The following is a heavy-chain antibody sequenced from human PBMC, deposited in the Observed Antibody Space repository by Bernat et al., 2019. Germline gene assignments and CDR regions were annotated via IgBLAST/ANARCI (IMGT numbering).Heavy chain of an antibody. V-gene: IGHV2-26*01. J-gene: IGHJ4*02. CDR2: IFSNDEK. CDR3: ARRSGWYSFDY. CDR1: GFSLSNARMG. Sequence: QVTLKESGPVLVKPTENLTLTCTVSGFSLSNARMGVSWIRQPPGKALEWLAHIFSNDEKSYSTSLKSRLTISKDTSKSQVVLTMTNMDPVDTATYYCARRSGWYSFDYWGQGTLVTVSS. D-gene: IGHD6-19*01.